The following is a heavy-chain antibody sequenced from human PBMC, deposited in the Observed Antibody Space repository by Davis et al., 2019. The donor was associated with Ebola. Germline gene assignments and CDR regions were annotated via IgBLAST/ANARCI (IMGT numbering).Heavy chain of an antibody. CDR1: GFTFSNYA. CDR3: ARGTSGYFDY. V-gene: IGHV3-30*02. CDR2: IRYDGSNQ. D-gene: IGHD2-8*02. Sequence: GGSLRLSCAASGFTFSNYAMHWVRQAPGKGLEWVTVIRYDGSNQYYADSVKGRFTISRDNSKNTLYLQMSSLRAGDTAVYYCARGTSGYFDYWGQGTLVTVSS. J-gene: IGHJ4*02.